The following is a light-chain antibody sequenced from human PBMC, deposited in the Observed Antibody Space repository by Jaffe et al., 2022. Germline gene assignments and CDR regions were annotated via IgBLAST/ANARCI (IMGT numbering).Light chain of an antibody. CDR3: QQFDNWPSLT. J-gene: IGKJ4*01. Sequence: EIVMTQSPVTLSVSPGERATLSCRVSQSVGSNLAWYQQKPGQAPRLLIYAASTRATGIPARFSGSGSGTEFTLTISTLQSEDFAVYYCQQFDNWPSLTFGGGTKVEIK. CDR1: QSVGSN. CDR2: AAS. V-gene: IGKV3-15*01.